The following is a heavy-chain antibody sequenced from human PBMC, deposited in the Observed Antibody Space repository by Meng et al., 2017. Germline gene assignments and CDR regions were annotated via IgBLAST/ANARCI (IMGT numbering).Heavy chain of an antibody. D-gene: IGHD3-10*01. CDR2: IYPGDSDT. J-gene: IGHJ4*02. Sequence: KVSCKGSGYSFTSYWIGWVRQMPGKGLEWMGIIYPGDSDTRYSPSFQGQVTITADKSISTAYLQWSSLKASDTAMYYCARPHYGSGSYQYHHWGQGTLVTVSS. CDR1: GYSFTSYW. CDR3: ARPHYGSGSYQYHH. V-gene: IGHV5-51*01.